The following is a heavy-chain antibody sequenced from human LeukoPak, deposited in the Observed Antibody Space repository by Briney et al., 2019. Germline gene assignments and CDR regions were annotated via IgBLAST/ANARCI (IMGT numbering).Heavy chain of an antibody. CDR3: AKDGPGISITGYFQH. D-gene: IGHD6-13*01. V-gene: IGHV3-30*18. Sequence: VGSLRLSCAASGFTFSSYVMHWVRQAPGKGLEWVAVISYDGSNIYYADSVKGRFTISRDSSKNTLYLQMNSLRAEDTAVYYCAKDGPGISITGYFQHWGQGTLVSVSS. J-gene: IGHJ1*01. CDR1: GFTFSSYV. CDR2: ISYDGSNI.